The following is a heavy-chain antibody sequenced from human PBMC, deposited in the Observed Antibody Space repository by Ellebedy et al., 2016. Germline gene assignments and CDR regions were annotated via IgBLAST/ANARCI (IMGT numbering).Heavy chain of an antibody. CDR1: GGSFSGYY. Sequence: SETLSLTXAVYGGSFSGYYWSWIRQPPGKGLEWIGEINHSGSTNYNPSLKSRVTISVDTSKNQFSLKLSSVTAADTAVYYCARGDYYDFWSGSNSDYYYMDVWGKGTTVTVSS. V-gene: IGHV4-34*01. D-gene: IGHD3-3*01. J-gene: IGHJ6*03. CDR3: ARGDYYDFWSGSNSDYYYMDV. CDR2: INHSGST.